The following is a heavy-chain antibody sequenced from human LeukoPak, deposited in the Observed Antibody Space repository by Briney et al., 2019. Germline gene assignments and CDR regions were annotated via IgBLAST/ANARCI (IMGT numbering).Heavy chain of an antibody. CDR2: FDVEDGEI. Sequence: ASVKISCKVSGYTLTQLSVHWVRQAPGKGLEWMGGFDVEDGEIIYAQKFQGRVTMTEDTSTDTAYMELSSLRSEDTAVYYCATNRQIMILGVVIMPAFDIWGQVTMVTVSS. D-gene: IGHD3-3*01. CDR1: GYTLTQLS. CDR3: ATNRQIMILGVVIMPAFDI. J-gene: IGHJ3*02. V-gene: IGHV1-24*01.